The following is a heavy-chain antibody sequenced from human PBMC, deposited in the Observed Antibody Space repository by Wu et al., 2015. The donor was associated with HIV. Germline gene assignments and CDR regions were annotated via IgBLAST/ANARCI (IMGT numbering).Heavy chain of an antibody. V-gene: IGHV1-69*05. J-gene: IGHJ5*02. CDR1: GGTFSSYA. D-gene: IGHD6-13*01. CDR2: IIPIFGTA. Sequence: QVQLVQSGAEVKKPGSSVKVSCKASGGTFSSYAISWVRQAPGQGLEWMGGIIPIFGTANYAQKFQGRVTITTDESTSTAYMELSSLRSEDTAVYYCARVVAAAGLYNWFDPWGQGTLVTVSS. CDR3: ARVVAAAGLYNWFDP.